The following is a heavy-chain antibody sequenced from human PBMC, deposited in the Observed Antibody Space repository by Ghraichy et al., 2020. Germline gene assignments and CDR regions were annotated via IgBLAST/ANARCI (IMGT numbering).Heavy chain of an antibody. J-gene: IGHJ1*01. CDR1: GGSISDDTYY. CDR2: VFNSEST. Sequence: SETLSLTCNVSGGSISDDTYYWGWIRQPPGRGLEWIGSVFNSESTHYKPSLKSRVSISVYTSKNQFSLKLTSVTAADTGVYYCATAPMLMVRAEYFQHWGHGTLVTVSS. CDR3: ATAPMLMVRAEYFQH. D-gene: IGHD3-10*01. V-gene: IGHV4-39*01.